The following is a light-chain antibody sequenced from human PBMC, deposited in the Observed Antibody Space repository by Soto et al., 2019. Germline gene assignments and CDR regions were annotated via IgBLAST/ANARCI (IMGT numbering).Light chain of an antibody. Sequence: EIVLTQSPGTLSLSPRERATLSCRASQSVSNNYLAWYQHRPGQAPRLLIYGASTRAPGIPDRFSGSGSGTDFTLTIIRLEPEDFAVYYCQQYAASPRTFGQGTQVEV. V-gene: IGKV3-20*01. CDR2: GAS. CDR1: QSVSNNY. J-gene: IGKJ1*01. CDR3: QQYAASPRT.